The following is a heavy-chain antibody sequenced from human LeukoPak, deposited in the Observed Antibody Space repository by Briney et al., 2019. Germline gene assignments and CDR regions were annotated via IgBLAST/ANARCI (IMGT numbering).Heavy chain of an antibody. CDR1: GFTFSSYA. J-gene: IGHJ4*02. Sequence: GGSLRLSCAASGFTFSSYAMSWVRQAPGKGLVWVSRINEDGRITTYADSVKGRFTISRDNAKNTLYLQMNSLRAEDTAVYYCTKDLTGKRDYWGQGTLVTVSS. V-gene: IGHV3-74*01. CDR2: INEDGRIT. CDR3: TKDLTGKRDY. D-gene: IGHD1-20*01.